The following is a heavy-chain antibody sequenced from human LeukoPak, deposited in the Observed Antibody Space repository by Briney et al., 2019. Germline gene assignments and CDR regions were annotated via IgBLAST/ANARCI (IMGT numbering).Heavy chain of an antibody. D-gene: IGHD3-22*01. CDR2: ISAYNGNT. CDR1: GYTFTSYG. CDR3: ARRGSGYQTYYYYGMDV. V-gene: IGHV1-18*01. Sequence: ASVKVSCKASGYTFTSYGISWVRQAPGQGLEWMGWISAYNGNTNYAQKLQGRVTMTTDTSTSTAYMELRSLRSDDTAIYYCARRGSGYQTYYYYGMDVWGQGTTVTVSS. J-gene: IGHJ6*02.